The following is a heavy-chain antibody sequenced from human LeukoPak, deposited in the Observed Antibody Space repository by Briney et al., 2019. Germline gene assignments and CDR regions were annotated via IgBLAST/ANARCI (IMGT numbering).Heavy chain of an antibody. Sequence: GGSLRLSCAASGFTFSSYGMHWVRQAPGKGLEWVAVIWYDGSNKYYADSVKGRFTISRDNSKNTLYLQMNSLRAEDTAVYYCARDPYSSGWSRFDYWGQGTLVTVSS. V-gene: IGHV3-33*01. CDR3: ARDPYSSGWSRFDY. J-gene: IGHJ4*02. CDR2: IWYDGSNK. CDR1: GFTFSSYG. D-gene: IGHD6-19*01.